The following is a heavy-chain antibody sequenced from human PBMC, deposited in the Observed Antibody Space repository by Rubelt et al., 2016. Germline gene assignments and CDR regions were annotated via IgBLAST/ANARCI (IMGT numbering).Heavy chain of an antibody. J-gene: IGHJ4*02. CDR1: GFSFSDYY. CDR2: ISGSGDYS. Sequence: VQLVESGGGWVKPGGSLRLSCAASGFSFSDYYMSWVRQAPGKGLEWVSVISGSGDYSYYADSVKGQFSISRENSKNTLYLQMNSLRAEDTAIYYCARKPGGFDYWGQGTLVTVSS. D-gene: IGHD1-14*01. CDR3: ARKPGGFDY. V-gene: IGHV3-23*04.